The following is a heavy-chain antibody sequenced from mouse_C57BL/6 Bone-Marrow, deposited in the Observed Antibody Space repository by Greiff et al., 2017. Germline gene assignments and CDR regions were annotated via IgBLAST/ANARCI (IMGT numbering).Heavy chain of an antibody. D-gene: IGHD1-1*01. CDR3: AIYYGSSYEGYYAMDY. V-gene: IGHV1-74*01. Sequence: VQLQQPGAELVKPGASVKVSCKASGYTFTSYWMHWVKQRPGQGLEWIGRIHPSDSDTNYNQKFKGKATLTVDKSSSTAYMQLSSLTSEDSAVYYCAIYYGSSYEGYYAMDYWGQGTSVTVSS. CDR2: IHPSDSDT. CDR1: GYTFTSYW. J-gene: IGHJ4*01.